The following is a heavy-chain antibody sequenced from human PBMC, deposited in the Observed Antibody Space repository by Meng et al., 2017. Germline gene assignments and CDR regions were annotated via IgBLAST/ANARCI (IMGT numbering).Heavy chain of an antibody. CDR3: ARGSYSFDS. Sequence: QIQLLPAGPGLVKPSQTLSLIWAISGGSVSSNSAAWNWIRQSPSRGLEWLGRAYYRSKWYHDYAESVKSRISIDPDTSKNQFSLQLRSVTPEDSAVYYCARGSYSFDSWGQRTLVTVSS. CDR2: AYYRSKWYH. V-gene: IGHV6-1*01. CDR1: GGSVSSNSAA. J-gene: IGHJ4*02. D-gene: IGHD1-26*01.